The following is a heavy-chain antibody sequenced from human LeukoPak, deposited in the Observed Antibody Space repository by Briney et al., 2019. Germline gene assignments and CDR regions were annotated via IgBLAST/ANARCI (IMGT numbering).Heavy chain of an antibody. Sequence: SQTLSLTCTVSGGSISSGSYYWGWIRQPAGKGLEWLGRIYTSGCTNYNPSLKMRVTISVYTCKNQFSLKRSSVTAAHTAVYYCARDRAGAAAGPSFDYRGQGTLVTVSS. CDR1: GGSISSGSYY. CDR3: ARDRAGAAAGPSFDY. V-gene: IGHV4-61*02. CDR2: IYTSGCT. J-gene: IGHJ4*02. D-gene: IGHD6-13*01.